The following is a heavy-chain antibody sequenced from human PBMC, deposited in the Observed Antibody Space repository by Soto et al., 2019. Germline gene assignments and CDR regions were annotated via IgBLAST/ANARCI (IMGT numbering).Heavy chain of an antibody. V-gene: IGHV3-30-3*01. CDR3: ARAIETAMDPCDY. D-gene: IGHD5-18*01. CDR1: GFSFPTYA. J-gene: IGHJ4*02. Sequence: PGGSLRLSCAASGFSFPTYAMHWVRQAPGKGLEWVAVISDDGSIKYYADSVKGRFTISRDNSKNTFSLQMNSLRGDDTAVYFCARAIETAMDPCDYWGQGTLVTVSS. CDR2: ISDDGSIK.